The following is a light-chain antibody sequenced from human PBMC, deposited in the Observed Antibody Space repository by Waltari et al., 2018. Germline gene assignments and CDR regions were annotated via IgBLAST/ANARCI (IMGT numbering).Light chain of an antibody. CDR3: GSWDSSLSTVI. Sequence: QSILTQPPSVSAAPGQKVTISCSGGSSNIGNNFLSWYQHLPGTAPQLLIYENNKRPSGIPDRFSGSKSGTSATLGITGLQTGDEADYYFGSWDSSLSTVIFGGGTKLTVL. V-gene: IGLV1-51*01. CDR1: SSNIGNNF. CDR2: ENN. J-gene: IGLJ2*01.